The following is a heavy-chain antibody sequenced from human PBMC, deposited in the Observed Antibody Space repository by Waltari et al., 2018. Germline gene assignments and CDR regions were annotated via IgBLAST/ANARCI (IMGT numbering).Heavy chain of an antibody. CDR1: GFRFSDYD. CDR2: IGGTHSNI. V-gene: IGHV3-21*03. CDR3: TRDLYGSGGDWFDP. D-gene: IGHD3-10*01. Sequence: EERLVESGGGLVKPGGSLRRSCVPSGFRFSDYDMNWVRQAPGTGLEWLSSIGGTHSNIFYAESVRGRFTVSRDNSKNSLYLEMSNVRAEDTGLYYCTRDLYGSGGDWFDPWGQGTLVTVSS. J-gene: IGHJ5*02.